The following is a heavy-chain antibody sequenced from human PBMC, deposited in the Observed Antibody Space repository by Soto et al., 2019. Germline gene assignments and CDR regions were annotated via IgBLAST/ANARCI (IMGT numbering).Heavy chain of an antibody. CDR1: GFTFSDNL. CDR3: ARDIQSVGPRANDAFDV. CDR2: LNPDTGNT. V-gene: IGHV1-3*01. J-gene: IGHJ3*01. Sequence: VQSGAELKMPGASVNISCTASGFTFSDNLINWVRQVPGQGLESMGWLNPDTGNTRYSETFQGRVTISRHPSASIAYLELSGLENEDTALYFCARDIQSVGPRANDAFDVWGQGTMITVSS. D-gene: IGHD5-18*01.